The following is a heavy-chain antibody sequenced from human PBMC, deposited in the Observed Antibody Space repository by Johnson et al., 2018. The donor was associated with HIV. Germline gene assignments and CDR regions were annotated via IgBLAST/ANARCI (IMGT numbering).Heavy chain of an antibody. V-gene: IGHV3-64*01. CDR2: ISNDGVST. D-gene: IGHD3-22*01. CDR3: ARETYYDSSGLQIDTLDI. CDR1: GFTLSNHA. Sequence: VQLVESGGGLVQPGGSLRLSCATSGFTLSNHAVHWVRQALGKGLEYVSGISNDGVSTSYANSVKGRFTISRDNSKNTLYLKMGSLRTEDMAVYYCARETYYDSSGLQIDTLDIWGQGTLVTVSS. J-gene: IGHJ3*02.